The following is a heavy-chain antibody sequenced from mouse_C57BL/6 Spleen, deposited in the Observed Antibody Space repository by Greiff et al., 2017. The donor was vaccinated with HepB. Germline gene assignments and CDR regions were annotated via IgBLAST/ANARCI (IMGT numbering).Heavy chain of an antibody. CDR3: ARSGVTTVDFDY. V-gene: IGHV1-42*01. Sequence: VQLKQSGPELVKPGASVKISCKASGYSFTGYYMNWVKQSPEKSLEWIGEINPSTGGTTYNQKFKAKATLTVDKSSSTAYMQLKSLTSEDSAVYYCARSGVTTVDFDYWGQGTTLTVSS. D-gene: IGHD1-1*01. CDR1: GYSFTGYY. CDR2: INPSTGGT. J-gene: IGHJ2*01.